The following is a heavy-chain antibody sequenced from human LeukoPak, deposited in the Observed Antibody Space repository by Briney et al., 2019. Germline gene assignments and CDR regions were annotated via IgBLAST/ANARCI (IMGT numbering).Heavy chain of an antibody. J-gene: IGHJ4*02. CDR2: IYYSGST. D-gene: IGHD2-15*01. V-gene: IGHV4-31*03. CDR1: GGSISSGGYY. Sequence: PPETLSLTCTVSGGSISSGGYYWSWIRQHPGKGLEWIGYIYYSGSTYYNPSLKSRVTISVDTSKNQFSLKLSSVTAADTAVYYCARSWMVAAPYFDYWGQGTLVTVSS. CDR3: ARSWMVAAPYFDY.